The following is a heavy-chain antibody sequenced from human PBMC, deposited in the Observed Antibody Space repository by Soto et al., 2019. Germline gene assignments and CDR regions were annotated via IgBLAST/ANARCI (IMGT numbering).Heavy chain of an antibody. Sequence: SETLSLTCTVSGGSISSGGYYWSWIRQHPGKGLEWIGYIYYSGSTYYNPSLKSRVTISVDTSKNQFSLKLSSVTAADTAVYYCARDLLTGSGWRFDYWGQGTLVTVSS. D-gene: IGHD6-19*01. CDR3: ARDLLTGSGWRFDY. CDR2: IYYSGST. CDR1: GGSISSGGYY. V-gene: IGHV4-31*03. J-gene: IGHJ4*02.